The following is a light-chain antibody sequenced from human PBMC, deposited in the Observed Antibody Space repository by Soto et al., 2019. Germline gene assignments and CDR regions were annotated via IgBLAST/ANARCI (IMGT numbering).Light chain of an antibody. CDR2: EVS. CDR1: QSLLHITGETF. Sequence: DVVMTQTPLSLSVTPGQPASISCKSSQSLLHITGETFLFWYLQKPGQSPQLLIYEVSTRVSGVPDRFSGSGSGTDFTLEISRVETDDVGIYYCMQSTQLPPTFGQGTRWRL. V-gene: IGKV2D-29*02. J-gene: IGKJ5*01. CDR3: MQSTQLPPT.